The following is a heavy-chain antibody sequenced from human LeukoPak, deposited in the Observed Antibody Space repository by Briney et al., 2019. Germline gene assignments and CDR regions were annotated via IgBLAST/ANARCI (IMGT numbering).Heavy chain of an antibody. J-gene: IGHJ4*02. D-gene: IGHD3-22*01. Sequence: GGSPRLSCAASGFTFSSYWMSWVRQAPGKGLEWVANINQDGSEKYSVDSVKGRFTISRDNAKNSLYLQMNSLRAEDTAVYYCAREYYSDSSGSDYWGQGTLVTVSS. CDR2: INQDGSEK. V-gene: IGHV3-7*05. CDR3: AREYYSDSSGSDY. CDR1: GFTFSSYW.